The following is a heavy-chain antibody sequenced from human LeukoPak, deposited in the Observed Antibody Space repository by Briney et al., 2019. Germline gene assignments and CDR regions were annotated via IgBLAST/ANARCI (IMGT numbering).Heavy chain of an antibody. CDR3: ARGELTFDY. CDR1: GGSTRSYY. D-gene: IGHD1-26*01. CDR2: IYYSGST. J-gene: IGHJ4*02. V-gene: IGHV4-59*01. Sequence: PSETLSLTCTVSGGSTRSYYWSWIRQPPGKGLEWIGYIYYSGSTNYNPSLKSRVTISVDTSKNQFSLKLSSVTAADTAVYYCARGELTFDYWGQGTLVTVSS.